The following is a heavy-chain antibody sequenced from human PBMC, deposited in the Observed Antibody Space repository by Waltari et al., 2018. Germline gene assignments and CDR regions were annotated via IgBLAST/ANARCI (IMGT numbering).Heavy chain of an antibody. CDR3: ARTWGYSPPLGWFDP. CDR2: ISHSGST. V-gene: IGHV4-34*01. CDR1: GVPFPAYS. J-gene: IGHJ5*02. Sequence: QVQLHQWGAGLLKPSETLSLTCAVSGVPFPAYSWSWIRQSPDKGLEWIGEISHSGSTNYNPSLKSRVTMSVDTIKKQFSLKLTSVTAADTAVYFCARTWGYSPPLGWFDPWGRGTRVTVSS. D-gene: IGHD1-26*01.